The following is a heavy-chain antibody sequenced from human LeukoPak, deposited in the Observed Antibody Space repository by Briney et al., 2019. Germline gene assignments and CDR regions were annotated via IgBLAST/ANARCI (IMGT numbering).Heavy chain of an antibody. V-gene: IGHV4-59*01. J-gene: IGHJ4*02. CDR1: GGSISSYY. CDR2: IYYSGST. CDR3: ARDSEGYYFDY. Sequence: ASETLSLTCSVSGGSISSYYWSWIRQPPGKGLEWIGYIYYSGSTNYNPSLKSRVTISVDTSKNQFSLKLSSVTAADTAVYYCARDSEGYYFDYWGQGTLVTVSS.